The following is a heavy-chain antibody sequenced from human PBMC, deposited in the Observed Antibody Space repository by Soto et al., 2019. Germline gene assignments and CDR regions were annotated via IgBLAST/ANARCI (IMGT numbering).Heavy chain of an antibody. CDR2: IKSKTDGGTT. CDR3: TTGELYHYYYYYMDV. V-gene: IGHV3-15*01. J-gene: IGHJ6*03. CDR1: GFTFSNAW. Sequence: GGSLRLSCAASGFTFSNAWMSWVRQAPGKGLEWVGRIKSKTDGGTTDYAAPVKGRFTISRDDSKNTLYLQMNSLKTEDTAVYYCTTGELYHYYYYYMDVWGKGTTVTVSS. D-gene: IGHD1-1*01.